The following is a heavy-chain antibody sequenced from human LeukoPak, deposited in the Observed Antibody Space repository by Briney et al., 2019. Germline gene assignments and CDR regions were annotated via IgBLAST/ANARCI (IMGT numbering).Heavy chain of an antibody. V-gene: IGHV3-21*01. D-gene: IGHD3-16*01. CDR1: GFTFRDAS. J-gene: IGHJ4*02. CDR2: ISGSSGET. Sequence: GGSLRLSCVASGFTFRDASMNWVRQARGKGLEWVSSISGSSGETYYTDSVKGRLTISRDNAKNAVYLQMNNLRTEDTAVYYCARSYDDGGYYFDYWGQGTLATVSS. CDR3: ARSYDDGGYYFDY.